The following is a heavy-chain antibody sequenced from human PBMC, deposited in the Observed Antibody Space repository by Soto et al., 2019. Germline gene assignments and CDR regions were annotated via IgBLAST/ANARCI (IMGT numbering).Heavy chain of an antibody. CDR3: AKAPIVVVVAATRLDY. CDR1: GFTFSSYG. V-gene: IGHV3-30*18. D-gene: IGHD2-15*01. Sequence: ESGGGVVQPGRSLRLSCAASGFTFSSYGMHWVRQAPGKGLEWVAVISYDGGNKYYADSVKGRFTISRDNSKNTLYLQMNSLRAEDTAVYYCAKAPIVVVVAATRLDYWGQGTLVTVSS. J-gene: IGHJ4*02. CDR2: ISYDGGNK.